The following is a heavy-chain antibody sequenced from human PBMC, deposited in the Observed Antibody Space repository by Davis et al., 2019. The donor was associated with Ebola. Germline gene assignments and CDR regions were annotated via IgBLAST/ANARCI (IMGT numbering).Heavy chain of an antibody. Sequence: MPSETLSLTCTVSGGSISSGGYYWSWIRQHPGKGLEWIGYIHDSRSTYYNPSLKRRVSISVDTSKNQFTLKLCSVTAADTAVFYCARGPVGHYYDSSGYYSVPRFFDYWGQGTLVTVSS. CDR2: IHDSRST. CDR1: GGSISSGGYY. J-gene: IGHJ4*02. V-gene: IGHV4-31*03. CDR3: ARGPVGHYYDSSGYYSVPRFFDY. D-gene: IGHD3-22*01.